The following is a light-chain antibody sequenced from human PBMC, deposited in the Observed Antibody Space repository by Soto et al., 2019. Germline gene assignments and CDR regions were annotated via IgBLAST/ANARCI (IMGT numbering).Light chain of an antibody. J-gene: IGLJ1*01. CDR1: TSNIGTNI. CDR3: AVWDESRNGWRV. CDR2: GND. V-gene: IGLV1-44*01. Sequence: QSVLTQPPSASGTPGQRVTISCSGSTSNIGTNIVNWYQQLPGTAPKLLIYGNDQRPSGVPDRFSGSKSGTSASLTISGLQHEDEAVYYCAVWDESRNGWRVFGTGTKLTVL.